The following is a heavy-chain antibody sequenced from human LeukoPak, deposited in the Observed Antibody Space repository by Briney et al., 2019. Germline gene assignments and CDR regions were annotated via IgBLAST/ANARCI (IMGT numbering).Heavy chain of an antibody. D-gene: IGHD3-10*01. CDR1: GGSISSYY. V-gene: IGHV4-59*01. CDR3: ARETNGSGNRGWFDP. J-gene: IGHJ5*02. CDR2: IYYSGST. Sequence: SETLSLTCTVSGGSISSYYWSWIRQPPGKGLEWIGYIYYSGSTNYNPSLKSRVTISVDTSKNQFSLKLGSVTAAYTAVYYCARETNGSGNRGWFDPWGQGTLVTVSS.